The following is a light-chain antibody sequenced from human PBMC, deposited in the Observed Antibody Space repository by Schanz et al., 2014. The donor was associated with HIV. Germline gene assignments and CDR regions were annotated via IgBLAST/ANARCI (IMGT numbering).Light chain of an antibody. Sequence: VMTQSPATLSVSPGDRAILSCRVSQSVNNRLAWYQQIPGQAPRLLIYAASSRASGVPDRFSGSLSGADVTRTISVLDPEDFAVYYCHHYGGSFGPGTTVYYK. CDR3: HHYGGS. V-gene: IGKV3-20*01. CDR2: AAS. J-gene: IGKJ3*01. CDR1: QSVNNR.